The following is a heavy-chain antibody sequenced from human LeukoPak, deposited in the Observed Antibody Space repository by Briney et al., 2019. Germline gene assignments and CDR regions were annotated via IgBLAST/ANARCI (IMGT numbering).Heavy chain of an antibody. CDR1: GFTFSGYA. CDR3: ARGGQLDY. CDR2: ISYDGSNK. J-gene: IGHJ4*02. D-gene: IGHD2-2*01. Sequence: GSLRLSCAASGFTFSGYAMHWVRQAPGKGLEWVAVISYDGSNKYYADSVKGRFTISRDNSKNTLYLQMNSLRAEDTAVYYCARGGQLDYWGQGTLVTVSS. V-gene: IGHV3-30-3*01.